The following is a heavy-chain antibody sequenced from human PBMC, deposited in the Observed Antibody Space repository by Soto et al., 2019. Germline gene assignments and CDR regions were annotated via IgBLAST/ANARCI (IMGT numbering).Heavy chain of an antibody. CDR2: IYPGDSDT. D-gene: IGHD1-26*01. J-gene: IGHJ3*02. Sequence: PGESLKISCKGSGYSFTSYWIGWVRQMPGKGLEWMGIIYPGDSDTRYSPSFQGQVTISADKSISTAYLQWSSLKASDTAMYYCARQWSSGSYSGDAFDIWGQGTMVTVSS. V-gene: IGHV5-51*01. CDR3: ARQWSSGSYSGDAFDI. CDR1: GYSFTSYW.